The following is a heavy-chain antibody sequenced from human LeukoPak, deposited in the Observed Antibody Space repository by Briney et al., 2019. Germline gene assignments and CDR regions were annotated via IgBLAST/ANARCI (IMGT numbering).Heavy chain of an antibody. V-gene: IGHV3-66*02. CDR3: ARGLAAAGRRGVDY. CDR1: GFAVSSNY. D-gene: IGHD6-13*01. CDR2: IYSGGST. J-gene: IGHJ4*02. Sequence: GGSLRLSCAASGFAVSSNYMSWVRQAPGKGLEWVSVIYSGGSTYYADSVKGRFTISRDNSKNTLYLQMNSLRAEDTAVYYCARGLAAAGRRGVDYWGQGTLVTVSS.